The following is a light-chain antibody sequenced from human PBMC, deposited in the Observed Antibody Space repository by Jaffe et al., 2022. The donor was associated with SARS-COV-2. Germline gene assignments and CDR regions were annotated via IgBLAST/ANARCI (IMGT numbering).Light chain of an antibody. CDR2: EVT. Sequence: QSALTQPASVSGSPGQSLTISCTGTSSDVGNYNLVSWYQQHPDKAPKLIIYEVTKRPSGVSNRFSGSKSGNTASLTISGLQAEDEADYYCCSYAGSSTLGVFGTGTKATVL. CDR1: SSDVGNYNL. J-gene: IGLJ1*01. V-gene: IGLV2-23*02. CDR3: CSYAGSSTLGV.